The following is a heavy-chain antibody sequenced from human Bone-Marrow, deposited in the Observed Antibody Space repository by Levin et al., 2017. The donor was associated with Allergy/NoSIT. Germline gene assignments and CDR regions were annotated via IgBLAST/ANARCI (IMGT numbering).Heavy chain of an antibody. J-gene: IGHJ3*02. CDR1: GFSLGTSGGS. D-gene: IGHD2-2*01. CDR3: ARGKYQLLDAFDI. Sequence: SGPTLVKPTQTLTLTCTFSGFSLGTSGGSVGWIRQPPGKALEWLALIYWDDDVRYRASLKRRLVILKDPSKNQVVLTLTNVYPADTATYFCARGKYQLLDAFDIWGQGTMVTVSS. CDR2: IYWDDDV. V-gene: IGHV2-5*02.